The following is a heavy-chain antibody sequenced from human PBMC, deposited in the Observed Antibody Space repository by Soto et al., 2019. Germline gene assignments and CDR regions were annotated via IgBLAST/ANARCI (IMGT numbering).Heavy chain of an antibody. Sequence: PGGSLRLSCAASGFTFSSYSMNWVRRAPGKGLEWVSYISSSSSTIYYADSVKGRFTISRDNAKNSLYLQMNSLRDEDTAVYYCARDHANAYYYDSSGFPYWGQGTLVTVSS. CDR2: ISSSSSTI. V-gene: IGHV3-48*02. CDR1: GFTFSSYS. J-gene: IGHJ4*02. CDR3: ARDHANAYYYDSSGFPY. D-gene: IGHD3-22*01.